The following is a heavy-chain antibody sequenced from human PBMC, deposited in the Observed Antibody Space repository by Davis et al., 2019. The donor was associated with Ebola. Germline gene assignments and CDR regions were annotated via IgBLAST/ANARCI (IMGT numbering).Heavy chain of an antibody. J-gene: IGHJ6*02. Sequence: ASVKVSCKASGYTFTSYDINWVRQATGQGLEWMGWMNPNSGNTGYAQKFQGRVTMTRNTSISTAYMELSSLRSEDTAVYYCARDIPGYYYYGMDVWGQGTTVTVSS. CDR3: ARDIPGYYYYGMDV. V-gene: IGHV1-8*01. D-gene: IGHD2-21*01. CDR1: GYTFTSYD. CDR2: MNPNSGNT.